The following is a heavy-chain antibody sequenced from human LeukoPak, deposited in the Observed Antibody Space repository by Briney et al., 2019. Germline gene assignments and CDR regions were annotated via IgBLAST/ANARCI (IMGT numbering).Heavy chain of an antibody. CDR2: TSGSGGSA. V-gene: IGHV3-23*01. CDR3: AKGPTIFGVVTTWEYYYGMDI. D-gene: IGHD3-3*01. J-gene: IGHJ6*02. CDR1: GFXFSKSA. Sequence: GGSLRLSCAASGFXFSKSAISWVRQGPGKGLEWVSATSGSGGSAYYADSVKGRFTISRDNSKNTLYLQMNSLRAEDMAIYYCAKGPTIFGVVTTWEYYYGMDIWGQGTTVTVSS.